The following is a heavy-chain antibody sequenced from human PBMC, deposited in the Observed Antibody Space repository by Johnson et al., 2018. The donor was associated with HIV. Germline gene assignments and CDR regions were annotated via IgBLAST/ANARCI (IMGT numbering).Heavy chain of an antibody. D-gene: IGHD3-22*01. J-gene: IGHJ3*02. V-gene: IGHV3-30-3*01. CDR2: ISYDGSNK. CDR3: ASSTIVVIRPYDAFDI. Sequence: QVQLVESGGGVVQPGRSLRLSCAASGFTFSSYAMHWVRQAPGKGLEWVAVISYDGSNKYYADSVKGRFTISRDNAKNSLYLQMNSLRAEDTAVYYCASSTIVVIRPYDAFDIWGQGTMVTVSS. CDR1: GFTFSSYA.